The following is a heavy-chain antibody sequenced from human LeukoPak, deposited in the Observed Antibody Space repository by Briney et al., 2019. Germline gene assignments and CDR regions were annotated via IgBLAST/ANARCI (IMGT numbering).Heavy chain of an antibody. V-gene: IGHV3-23*01. D-gene: IGHD2-2*01. J-gene: IGHJ4*02. Sequence: GGSLRLSCAASGFTFNEYTMNWVRQAPGKGLEWVSTLSGSGGSTHFADSVKVRLTISRDNFKNTLYLQMNSLRAEDTAIYYCAKDEGDIVVVPAATPFDYWGQGTLVTVSS. CDR2: LSGSGGST. CDR1: GFTFNEYT. CDR3: AKDEGDIVVVPAATPFDY.